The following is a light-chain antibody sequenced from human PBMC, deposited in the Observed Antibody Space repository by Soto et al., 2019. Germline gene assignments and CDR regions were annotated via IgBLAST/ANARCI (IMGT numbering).Light chain of an antibody. CDR2: GAS. CDR3: QQYGGSPRT. V-gene: IGKV3-20*01. Sequence: EIVLTQSPCTLSLSPGERATLSCRASQSFSSTYLAWYQQRPGQAPRLLIYGASSRATGIPDRFSGSASGTEFTLTVSRLEPEDFAVYYCQQYGGSPRTFGQGTKV. CDR1: QSFSSTY. J-gene: IGKJ1*01.